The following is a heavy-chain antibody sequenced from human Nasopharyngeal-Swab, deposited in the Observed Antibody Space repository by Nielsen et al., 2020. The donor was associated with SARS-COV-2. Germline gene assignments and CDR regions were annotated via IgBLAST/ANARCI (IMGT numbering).Heavy chain of an antibody. V-gene: IGHV3-23*01. CDR2: ISGSGGST. Sequence: VRQAPGKGLEWVSAISGSGGSTYYADSVKGRFTISRDNSKNTLYLQMNSLRAEDTAVYYCANTYGSGSYYSYWGQGTLVTVSS. CDR3: ANTYGSGSYYSY. D-gene: IGHD3-10*01. J-gene: IGHJ4*02.